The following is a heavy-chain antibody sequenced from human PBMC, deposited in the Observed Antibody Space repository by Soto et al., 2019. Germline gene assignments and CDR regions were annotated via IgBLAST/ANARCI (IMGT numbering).Heavy chain of an antibody. CDR3: VRIRYQLPSSVLWLDP. D-gene: IGHD3-16*01. V-gene: IGHV6-1*01. J-gene: IGHJ5*02. CDR1: GDSVASNRAT. Sequence: SQTLSLTCVISGDSVASNRATLNWVMQSPSRGLEWLGRTYYRSKWKNDYALSVNSRITINPDTSQNQFSLRLISVTAADTAMYFCVRIRYQLPSSVLWLDPWGQGTPVTVSS. CDR2: TYYRSKWKN.